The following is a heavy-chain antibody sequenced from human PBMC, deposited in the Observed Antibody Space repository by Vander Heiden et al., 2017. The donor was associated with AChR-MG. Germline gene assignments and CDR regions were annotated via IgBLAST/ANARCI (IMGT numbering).Heavy chain of an antibody. CDR1: GFTVSSHC. J-gene: IGHJ4*02. CDR2: VNSDGSST. D-gene: IGHD6-13*01. V-gene: IGHV3-74*01. Sequence: EVQLVESGGGLVQPGGSRRLSCAAAGFTVSSHCMHWLRQVPGKGLVWVSRVNSDGSSTTYADSVKCRFTISRDNAKNTLYLQMNSLRAEDTAVYYCARGYIIAGGTSADYWGQGTLVTVSS. CDR3: ARGYIIAGGTSADY.